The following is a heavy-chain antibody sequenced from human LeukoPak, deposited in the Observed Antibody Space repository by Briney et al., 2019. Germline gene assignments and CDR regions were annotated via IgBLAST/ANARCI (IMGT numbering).Heavy chain of an antibody. CDR2: ISRSGRTV. J-gene: IGHJ3*02. CDR3: ARDLWYSGSRAPPRAFDI. CDR1: GFIFSSYE. Sequence: GGSLRLSCEASGFIFSSYEMNWVRQAPGKGLEGVSFISRSGRTVYYAESMKGRFTVSRDNAKNSVYLQMNSLRAEGTAVYYCARDLWYSGSRAPPRAFDIWGQGTMVTVSS. D-gene: IGHD1-26*01. V-gene: IGHV3-48*03.